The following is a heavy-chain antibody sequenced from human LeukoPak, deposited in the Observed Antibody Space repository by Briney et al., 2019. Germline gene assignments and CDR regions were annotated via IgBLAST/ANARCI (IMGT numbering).Heavy chain of an antibody. CDR1: GGSISSGDYY. Sequence: PSETLSLTCTVSGGSISSGDYYWSWIRQPPGKGLEWIGYIYYSGSTYYNPSFKSRVTISVDTSKNQFSLKLSSVTAADTAVYYCARETYNYERRVDYWGQGTPVTVSS. J-gene: IGHJ4*02. CDR2: IYYSGST. V-gene: IGHV4-30-4*01. CDR3: ARETYNYERRVDY. D-gene: IGHD5-24*01.